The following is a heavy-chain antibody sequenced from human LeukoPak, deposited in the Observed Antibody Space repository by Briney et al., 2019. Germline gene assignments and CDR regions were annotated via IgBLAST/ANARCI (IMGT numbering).Heavy chain of an antibody. CDR1: GFTFSSYA. CDR2: ISGSGGST. CDR3: ARGSGSGWYGWFAP. V-gene: IGHV3-23*01. Sequence: PGGSLRLSCAASGFTFSSYAMSWVRQAPGKGLEWVSAISGSGGSTYYADSVKGRFTISRDNSKNTLYLQMNNLRAEDTAVYFCARGSGSGWYGWFAPWGQGTLVTVSS. J-gene: IGHJ5*02. D-gene: IGHD6-19*01.